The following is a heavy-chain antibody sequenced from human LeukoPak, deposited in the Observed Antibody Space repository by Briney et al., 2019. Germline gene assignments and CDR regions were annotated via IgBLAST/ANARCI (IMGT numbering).Heavy chain of an antibody. J-gene: IGHJ3*02. CDR1: GYTFTDYF. D-gene: IGHD1-26*01. CDR3: AKDRWELPGSDSFDI. Sequence: ASVKVSCKASGYTFTDYFIHFLRQAPGQGLEWMGWINPTSGGTNDAQKFQGRVTMTRDTSISTAYMELSRPRSDDTAVYYCAKDRWELPGSDSFDIWGQGTMVTVSS. V-gene: IGHV1-2*02. CDR2: INPTSGGT.